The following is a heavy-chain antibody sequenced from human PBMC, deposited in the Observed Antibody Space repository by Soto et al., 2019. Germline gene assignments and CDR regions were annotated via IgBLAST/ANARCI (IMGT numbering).Heavy chain of an antibody. CDR1: GGSISSSSYY. D-gene: IGHD6-19*01. CDR2: IYYSGST. CDR3: ASRPGIAVAGNYYYGMDV. V-gene: IGHV4-39*01. Sequence: SETLSLTCTVSGGSISSSSYYWGWIRQPPGKGLEWIGSIYYSGSTYYNPSLKSRVTISVDTSKNQFSLKLSSVTAADTAVYYCASRPGIAVAGNYYYGMDVWGQGTTVTVSS. J-gene: IGHJ6*02.